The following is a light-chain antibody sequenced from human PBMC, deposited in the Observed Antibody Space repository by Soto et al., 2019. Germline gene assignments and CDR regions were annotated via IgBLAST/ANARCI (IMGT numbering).Light chain of an antibody. Sequence: QLVLTQPPSVSGAPGQRVTISCTGSSSNIGAGYDVQWYQQVPGTAPKLLMYGQNNRPSGVPDRFSGSKSGTSASLAITGLQAEDEADYYCQSYDNSLSGVLFGGGTKLTVL. CDR1: SSNIGAGYD. CDR2: GQN. J-gene: IGLJ2*01. V-gene: IGLV1-40*01. CDR3: QSYDNSLSGVL.